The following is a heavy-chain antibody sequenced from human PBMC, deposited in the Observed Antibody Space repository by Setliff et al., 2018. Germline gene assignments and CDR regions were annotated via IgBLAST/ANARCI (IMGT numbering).Heavy chain of an antibody. CDR3: ARHSNTWPVDF. V-gene: IGHV4-39*01. J-gene: IGHJ4*02. CDR2: TSYSGTT. CDR1: GGSISISGYF. Sequence: ASATLSLTCTVSGGSISISGYFWGWIRQPPGKGLEWIGSTSYSGTTYSNSSLKSRLSISVDTSKNQFSLRLTSVTAADTAVYFCARHSNTWPVDFWGQGTQVTVSS.